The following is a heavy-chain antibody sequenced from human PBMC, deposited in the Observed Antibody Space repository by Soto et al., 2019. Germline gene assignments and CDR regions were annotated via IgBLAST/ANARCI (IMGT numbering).Heavy chain of an antibody. CDR3: ARDQGTTVTPRGFDP. CDR2: IYYSGST. CDR1: GGSISSGGYY. V-gene: IGHV4-31*03. J-gene: IGHJ5*02. Sequence: QVQLQESGPGLVKPSQTLSLTCTVSGGSISSGGYYWSWIRQHPGKGLEWIGYIYYSGSTYYNPSLRRRVTISVDTSKNQFSLKLSSVTAADTAVYYCARDQGTTVTPRGFDPWGQGTLVTVSS. D-gene: IGHD4-17*01.